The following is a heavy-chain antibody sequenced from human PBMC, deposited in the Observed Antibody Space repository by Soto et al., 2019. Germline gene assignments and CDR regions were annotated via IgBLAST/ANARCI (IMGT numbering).Heavy chain of an antibody. Sequence: EVQLLESGGGLVQSGGSLRLSCAASGFTFSSYAMAWVRQAPGKGLKWVSVISGSGGRTYSADSVKGRFTISRDDSKNTVYLQMNSLRAEDTAVYYCAKVVGYSGYRDAFDIWGQGTMVTVSS. J-gene: IGHJ3*02. D-gene: IGHD5-12*01. V-gene: IGHV3-23*01. CDR1: GFTFSSYA. CDR3: AKVVGYSGYRDAFDI. CDR2: ISGSGGRT.